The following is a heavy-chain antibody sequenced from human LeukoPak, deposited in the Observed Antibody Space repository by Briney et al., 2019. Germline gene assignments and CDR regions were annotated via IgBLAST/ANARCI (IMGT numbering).Heavy chain of an antibody. CDR3: ARADVVVTAIDY. V-gene: IGHV4-61*01. J-gene: IGHJ4*02. CDR2: IYYSGST. CDR1: GGSISSGSYY. Sequence: SQTLSLTCTVSGGSISSGSYYWSWIRQPPGKGLEWIGYIYYSGSTNYNPSLKSRVTISVDTSKNQFSLKLSSVTAADTAVYYCARADVVVTAIDYWGQGTLVTVSS. D-gene: IGHD2-21*02.